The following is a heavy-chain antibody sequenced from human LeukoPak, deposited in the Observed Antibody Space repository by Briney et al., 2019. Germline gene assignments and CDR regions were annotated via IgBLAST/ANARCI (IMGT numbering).Heavy chain of an antibody. V-gene: IGHV3-23*01. J-gene: IGHJ6*03. CDR2: ISGSGGSR. CDR1: GFTFSTYG. D-gene: IGHD2-15*01. CDR3: AKTSGPGSVVVVAATNYYYYYMDV. Sequence: GGTLRLSCAASGFTFSTYGMSWVRQAPGKGLEWVSGISGSGGSRFHTDSVKGRFTISRDNSKNTLYLQMNSLRAEDTAVYYCAKTSGPGSVVVVAATNYYYYYMDVWGKGTTVTISS.